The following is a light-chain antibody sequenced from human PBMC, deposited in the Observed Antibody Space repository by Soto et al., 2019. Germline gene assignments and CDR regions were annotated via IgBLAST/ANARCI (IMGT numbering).Light chain of an antibody. CDR1: QSLAYSDGNTY. Sequence: DVVMTQSPLSLPVTLGQPASISCRSSQSLAYSDGNTYLNWFHQRPGQSPRRLIYKVSNRDSGVPARFGGSGLGTDFTLKISRVEAEDVGVYYCMEGTHWPYAFGQGTKLEIK. CDR2: KVS. V-gene: IGKV2-30*01. CDR3: MEGTHWPYA. J-gene: IGKJ2*01.